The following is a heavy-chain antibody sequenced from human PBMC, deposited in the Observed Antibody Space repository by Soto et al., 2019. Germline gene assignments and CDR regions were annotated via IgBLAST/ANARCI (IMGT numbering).Heavy chain of an antibody. D-gene: IGHD2-21*01. CDR3: ARGRIVASLHDAFEI. CDR1: GYDFTSYG. CDR2: ISAYNGKR. V-gene: IGHV1-18*01. J-gene: IGHJ3*02. Sequence: QGQLLQSGDEVKKPGASVRVSCRASGYDFTSYGISWVRQAPGQGLEWVSWISAYNGKRDTAQKFQGRVTLPLATSTATAHMELGELTSADTAVYYCARGRIVASLHDAFEIWGQGTMVAVSS.